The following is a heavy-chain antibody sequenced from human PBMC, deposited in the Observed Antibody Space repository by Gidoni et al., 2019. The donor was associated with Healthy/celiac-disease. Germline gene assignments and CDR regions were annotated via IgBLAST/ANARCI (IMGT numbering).Heavy chain of an antibody. CDR3: ARGGLLRFSY. Sequence: QVQLQQWGAGLLQPSETLSLTCAVYGGSFSGYYWSWIRQPPGKGLEWIGEINHSGSTNYNPSLKSRVTISVDTSKNQFSLKLSSVTAADTAVYYCARGGLLRFSYWGQGTLVTVSS. V-gene: IGHV4-34*01. CDR2: INHSGST. CDR1: GGSFSGYY. J-gene: IGHJ4*02. D-gene: IGHD3-3*01.